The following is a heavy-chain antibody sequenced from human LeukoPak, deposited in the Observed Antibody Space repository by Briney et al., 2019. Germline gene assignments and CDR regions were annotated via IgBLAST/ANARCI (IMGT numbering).Heavy chain of an antibody. D-gene: IGHD6-19*01. J-gene: IGHJ6*02. Sequence: GGSLRLSCEASGFTFRNYAMNWVRQSPGKGLEYVSGISDSGQSTYYADSVKGRFTISRDNSKNTLYLQMNSLRAEDTAVYYCARGKQWLGLSYYYYGMDVWGQGTTVTVSS. CDR1: GFTFRNYA. V-gene: IGHV3-23*01. CDR2: ISDSGQST. CDR3: ARGKQWLGLSYYYYGMDV.